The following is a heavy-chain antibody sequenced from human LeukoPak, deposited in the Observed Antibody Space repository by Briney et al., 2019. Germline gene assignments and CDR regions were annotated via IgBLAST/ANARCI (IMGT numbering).Heavy chain of an antibody. V-gene: IGHV3-23*01. CDR2: IYGGGTNT. CDR3: AKRITEAVGIYFDS. Sequence: PGGSLRLSCVGSGFSFSSYAMTWVRQAPGKGLEWVSTIYGGGTNTFCADSVKGRFTISRDDSKNMQFLQMNSLRPEDTAVYFCAKRITEAVGIYFDSWGQGALVTVSS. D-gene: IGHD6-19*01. J-gene: IGHJ4*02. CDR1: GFSFSSYA.